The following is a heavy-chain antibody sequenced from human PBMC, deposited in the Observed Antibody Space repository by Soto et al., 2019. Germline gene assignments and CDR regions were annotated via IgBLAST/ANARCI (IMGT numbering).Heavy chain of an antibody. CDR2: ISTTGGST. J-gene: IGHJ4*02. Sequence: DVQLLESGGSLVQPGGSLRLSCAASGFTFNAYSLSWVRQAPGKGLEWVSAISTTGGSTYYADSVKGRFTISRDNSQNTVYLQMNSLRAEDTAVYYCARPDGATYNFRYWGQGTLVTVS. V-gene: IGHV3-23*01. D-gene: IGHD1-1*01. CDR3: ARPDGATYNFRY. CDR1: GFTFNAYS.